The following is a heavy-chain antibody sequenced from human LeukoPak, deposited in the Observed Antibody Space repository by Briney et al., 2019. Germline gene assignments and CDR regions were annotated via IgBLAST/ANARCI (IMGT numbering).Heavy chain of an antibody. CDR3: ARSVSYYYDGSARGAFDI. CDR1: GGSISSYY. Sequence: SETLSLTCTVSGGSISSYYWSWIRQPAGKGLEWIGRIYTSGSINYNPSLKSRVTISVDTSKKQFSLKLSSVTAADTAVYYCARSVSYYYDGSARGAFDIWGQGTMVTVSS. D-gene: IGHD3-22*01. J-gene: IGHJ3*02. V-gene: IGHV4-4*07. CDR2: IYTSGSI.